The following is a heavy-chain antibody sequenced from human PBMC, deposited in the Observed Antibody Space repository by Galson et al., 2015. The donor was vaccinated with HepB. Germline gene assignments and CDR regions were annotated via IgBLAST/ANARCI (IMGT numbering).Heavy chain of an antibody. J-gene: IGHJ5*02. CDR2: IYYTGTT. Sequence: SETLSLTCTASGGSISNNEYYWAWIRQAPGKGLEWIGSIYYTGTTFYNPSLNGRVTISVDTSKNQFSLRLTSVTAADTAVYYCARQEGGGWFAPWGQGTLVTVSS. CDR3: ARQEGGGWFAP. CDR1: GGSISNNEYY. D-gene: IGHD3-16*01. V-gene: IGHV4-39*01.